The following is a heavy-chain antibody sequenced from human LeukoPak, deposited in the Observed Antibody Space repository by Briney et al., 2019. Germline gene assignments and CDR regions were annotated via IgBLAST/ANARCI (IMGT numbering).Heavy chain of an antibody. Sequence: SETLSLTCTVSGGSISSYYWSWIRQSPGEGLEWIGYIHYRGSTNYNPSLKSRVTISVDTSKNQFSLKLSSLTAADTAVYYCARGSDTAAGLYWGQGTLVTVSS. CDR1: GGSISSYY. D-gene: IGHD6-13*01. V-gene: IGHV4-59*01. CDR2: IHYRGST. CDR3: ARGSDTAAGLY. J-gene: IGHJ4*02.